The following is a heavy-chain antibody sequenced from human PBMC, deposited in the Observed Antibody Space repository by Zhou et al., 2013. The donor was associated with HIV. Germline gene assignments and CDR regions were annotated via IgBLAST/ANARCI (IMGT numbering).Heavy chain of an antibody. V-gene: IGHV1-2*02. J-gene: IGHJ1*01. CDR1: GYTFINYF. Sequence: QVHLVQSGTLMKKPGSSMTISCEASGYTFINYFIHWVRHVPGKGFEWMGWINPYAGAVNYAWNFQGRVTLTRKSFDTDTGTAYMELSGLTSADTAVYYCMRRGLCAHCDEFTFQHWGQGTLVIVSS. D-gene: IGHD2-21*01. CDR3: MRRGLCAHCDEFTFQH. CDR2: INPYAGAV.